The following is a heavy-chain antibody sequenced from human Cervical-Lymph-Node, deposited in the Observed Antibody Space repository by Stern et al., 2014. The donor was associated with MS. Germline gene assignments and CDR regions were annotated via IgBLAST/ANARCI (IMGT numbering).Heavy chain of an antibody. Sequence: MQLVESGGGVVQPGRSLRLSCAASGFTFSSYGMHWVRQAPGKGLEWVAVISYDGTINYYADSMKGRFTISRDNSKNTLYLQLNGLRIEDTAVYDCATASPGSSWYHPDYWGQGTLVSVSS. J-gene: IGHJ4*02. CDR3: ATASPGSSWYHPDY. D-gene: IGHD6-13*01. CDR2: ISYDGTIN. V-gene: IGHV3-30*03. CDR1: GFTFSSYG.